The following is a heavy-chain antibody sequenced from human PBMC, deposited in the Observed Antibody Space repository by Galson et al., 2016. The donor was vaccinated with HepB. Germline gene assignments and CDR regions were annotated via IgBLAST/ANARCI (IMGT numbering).Heavy chain of an antibody. V-gene: IGHV1-69*13. Sequence: SVKVSCKASGGTFSSYAISWVRQAPGQGLEWMGGIMPIFRTANYAQKFQGRVTITADESTSTAYMELNSLRSEDTAVYYCATGDEYSNSLYSMDVWGQGTTAIVSS. CDR1: GGTFSSYA. CDR3: ATGDEYSNSLYSMDV. CDR2: IMPIFRTA. D-gene: IGHD6-6*01. J-gene: IGHJ6*02.